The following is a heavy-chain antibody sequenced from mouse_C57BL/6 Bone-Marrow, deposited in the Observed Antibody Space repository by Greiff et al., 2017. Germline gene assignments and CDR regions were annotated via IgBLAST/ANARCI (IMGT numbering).Heavy chain of an antibody. J-gene: IGHJ1*03. D-gene: IGHD1-1*01. CDR2: IYPGSGNT. V-gene: IGHV1-76*01. Sequence: QVQLQQSGAELVRPGASVKLSCKASGYTFTDYYINWVKQRPGQGLEWIARIYPGSGNTYYNEKFKGKATLTAEKSSRAAYMQLSSLTSEDSAVYFCASGGSSRYWYFDVWGTGTTVTVSS. CDR1: GYTFTDYY. CDR3: ASGGSSRYWYFDV.